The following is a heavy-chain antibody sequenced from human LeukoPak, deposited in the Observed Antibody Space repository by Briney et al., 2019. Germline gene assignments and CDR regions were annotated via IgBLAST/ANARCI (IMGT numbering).Heavy chain of an antibody. CDR3: ARPYCSSTSCQNYYYYGMDV. V-gene: IGHV1-69*04. CDR2: IIPILGIA. CDR1: GGTFSSYA. Sequence: SVKVSCKASGGTFSSYAISWVRQAPGQGLEWMGRIIPILGIANYAQKFQGRVTITADKSTSTAYMELSSLRSEDTAVYYCARPYCSSTSCQNYYYYGMDVWGQGTTVTVSS. D-gene: IGHD2-2*01. J-gene: IGHJ6*02.